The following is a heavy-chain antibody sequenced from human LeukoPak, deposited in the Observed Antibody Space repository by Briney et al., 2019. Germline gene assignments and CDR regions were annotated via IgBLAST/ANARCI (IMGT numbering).Heavy chain of an antibody. D-gene: IGHD3-16*01. J-gene: IGHJ4*02. Sequence: GRSLRLSCAAPGFSFSNYGMHWVRQAPGKGLEWVAVIWYDGSNKYYADSVKGRSTISRDNSKNTLYVRMSSLRAEDTAVYYCARSNNGGWGYCDYWGQGSLVTVSS. CDR1: GFSFSNYG. V-gene: IGHV3-33*01. CDR2: IWYDGSNK. CDR3: ARSNNGGWGYCDY.